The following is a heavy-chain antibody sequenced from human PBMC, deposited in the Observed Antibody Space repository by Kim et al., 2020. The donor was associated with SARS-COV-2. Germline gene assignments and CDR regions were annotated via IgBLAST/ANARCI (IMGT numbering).Heavy chain of an antibody. CDR2: IHASGST. J-gene: IGHJ4*02. Sequence: SETLSLICTVSGGSFSSYHWSWIRQSAGRGPEWIGRIHASGSTNYNPSLKSRLTMSVDTSKHQMSLKLSSVTAADTAMYYCARQVAGTDRRFDYWGQGILVTVSS. CDR3: ARQVAGTDRRFDY. CDR1: GGSFSSYH. V-gene: IGHV4-4*07. D-gene: IGHD6-19*01.